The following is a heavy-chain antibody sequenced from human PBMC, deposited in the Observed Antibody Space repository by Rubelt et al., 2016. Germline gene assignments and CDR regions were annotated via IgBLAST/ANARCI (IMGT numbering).Heavy chain of an antibody. Sequence: QVQLVESGGGVVQPGRSLRLSCAASGFTFSIHGMHWVRQAPGKGLEWLALIHYDGSNKFYADSVKGRFTISRYNSKNTLYLQMNSLRAEDTAVYFCARNGGDSWGQGTLVTVSS. CDR1: GFTFSIHG. V-gene: IGHV3-33*01. CDR3: ARNGGDS. CDR2: IHYDGSNK. J-gene: IGHJ4*02.